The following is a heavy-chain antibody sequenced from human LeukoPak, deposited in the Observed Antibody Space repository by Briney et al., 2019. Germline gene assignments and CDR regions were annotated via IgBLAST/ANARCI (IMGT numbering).Heavy chain of an antibody. D-gene: IGHD6-13*01. CDR1: GFTFSSYW. J-gene: IGHJ4*02. CDR3: ARDQIASSLYMEPLDY. Sequence: GGSLRLSCAASGFTFSSYWMSWVRQAPGKGLEWVANIKQDGSEKYYVDSVKGRFTISRDNAKNSLYLQMNSLRAEDTAVYYCARDQIASSLYMEPLDYWGQGTLVTVSS. CDR2: IKQDGSEK. V-gene: IGHV3-7*01.